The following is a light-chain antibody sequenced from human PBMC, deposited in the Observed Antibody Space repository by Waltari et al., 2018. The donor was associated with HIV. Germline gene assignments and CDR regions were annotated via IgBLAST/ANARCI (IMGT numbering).Light chain of an antibody. CDR3: QAWGTDTAV. V-gene: IGLV3-1*01. Sequence: SYELTQSPSMSVSPGQTVTIPCSGDHLGRKFVNWYRQKAGQSPLLVIFQDSQRPSGIPERFSGSNSGNTATLTITGTQPMDEADYYCQAWGTDTAVFGTGTKVTVL. J-gene: IGLJ1*01. CDR2: QDS. CDR1: HLGRKF.